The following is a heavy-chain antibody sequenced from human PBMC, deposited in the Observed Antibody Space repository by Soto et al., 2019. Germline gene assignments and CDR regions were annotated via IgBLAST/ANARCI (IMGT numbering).Heavy chain of an antibody. CDR2: IIPIFGTA. CDR1: GGTFSSYA. V-gene: IGHV1-69*13. Sequence: EASVKVSCKASGGTFSSYAISWVRQAPGQGLEWMGGIIPIFGTANYAQKFQGRVTITADESTSTAYMELSSLRSEDTAVYYCARGDCGGDCYYYYYYGMDVWGQGTTVTVSS. D-gene: IGHD2-21*02. J-gene: IGHJ6*02. CDR3: ARGDCGGDCYYYYYYGMDV.